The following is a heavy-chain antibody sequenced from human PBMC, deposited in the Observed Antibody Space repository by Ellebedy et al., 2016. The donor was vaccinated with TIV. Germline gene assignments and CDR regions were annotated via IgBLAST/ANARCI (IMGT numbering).Heavy chain of an antibody. D-gene: IGHD3-10*01. CDR1: GYSFTSYW. CDR3: ARHLGSGGDFDY. J-gene: IGHJ4*02. V-gene: IGHV5-10-1*01. CDR2: IEPSDSYT. Sequence: KVSCKGSGYSFTSYWIGWARQMPGKGLEWMGKIEPSDSYTNYSPSFQGHITMSTDKSISVAYLQWSSLQASDTALYYCARHLGSGGDFDYWGQGTLLTVSS.